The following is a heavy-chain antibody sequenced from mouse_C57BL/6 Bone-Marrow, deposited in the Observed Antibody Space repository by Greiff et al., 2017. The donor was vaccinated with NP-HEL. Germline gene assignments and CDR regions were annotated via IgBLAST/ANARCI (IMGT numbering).Heavy chain of an antibody. J-gene: IGHJ4*01. CDR2: IYPSYSET. Sequence: VQLQQPGAELVRPGSSVKLSCKASGYTFTSYWMDWVKQRPGQGLEWIGNIYPSYSETHYNQKFKDKATLTVDKSSSTAYMQLSSLTSEDSAVYYCVCPSNYDAMDYWGQGTSVTVSS. CDR3: VCPSNYDAMDY. D-gene: IGHD2-10*02. V-gene: IGHV1-61*01. CDR1: GYTFTSYW.